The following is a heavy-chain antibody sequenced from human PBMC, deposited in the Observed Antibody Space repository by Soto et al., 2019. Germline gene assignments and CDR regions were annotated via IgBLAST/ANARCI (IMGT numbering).Heavy chain of an antibody. D-gene: IGHD3-10*01. J-gene: IGHJ6*02. CDR1: GFTFSSYG. CDR2: ISYDGSNK. Sequence: VGSLRLSCAASGFTFSSYGMHWVRQAPGKGLEWVAVISYDGSNKYYADSVKGRFTISRDNSKNTLYLQMNSLRAEDTAVYYCAKSVAYYYGSGSYSGMDVWGQGTTVTVSS. CDR3: AKSVAYYYGSGSYSGMDV. V-gene: IGHV3-30*18.